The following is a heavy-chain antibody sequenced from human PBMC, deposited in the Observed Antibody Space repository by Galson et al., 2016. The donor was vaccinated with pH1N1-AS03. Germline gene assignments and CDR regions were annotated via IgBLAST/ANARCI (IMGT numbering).Heavy chain of an antibody. CDR1: GGSFGGYY. J-gene: IGHJ4*02. CDR3: ASHGDYVAGRDY. Sequence: ETLSLTCGVYGGSFGGYYWSWIRQPPGKGLEWTGEINHSGSTNYNPSLKSRSTITRDTSKKQFSLNLSSVTAADTAVYYCASHGDYVAGRDYWGQGTLVTVSS. CDR2: INHSGST. D-gene: IGHD4-17*01. V-gene: IGHV4-34*01.